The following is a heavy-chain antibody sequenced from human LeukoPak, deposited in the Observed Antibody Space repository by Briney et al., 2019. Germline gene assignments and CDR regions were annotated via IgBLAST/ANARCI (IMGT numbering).Heavy chain of an antibody. D-gene: IGHD3-22*01. V-gene: IGHV3-23*01. CDR2: TSASGGTT. J-gene: IGHJ5*02. Sequence: GGSLRLSCAASGFTFSSYAMSWVRQAPGKGLEWVSATSASGGTTYYADSVKGRFTVSRDKSKNTLYLQMNSLRTEDTAVYYCAKGLYYKDRSGYPAWGQGTLVTISS. CDR1: GFTFSSYA. CDR3: AKGLYYKDRSGYPA.